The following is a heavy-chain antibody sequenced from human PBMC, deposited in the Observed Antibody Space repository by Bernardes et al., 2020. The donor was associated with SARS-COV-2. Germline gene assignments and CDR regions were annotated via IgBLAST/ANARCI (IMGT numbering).Heavy chain of an antibody. V-gene: IGHV3-7*01. Sequence: GGSLRLSCAASGFTFSSYWMSWVRQAPGKGLEWVANIKQDGSEKYYVDSVKGRFTISRDNAKNSLYLQMNSLRAEDTAVYYCATGTLFNAIKVAGPPLTSSYGMDVWGQGTTVTVSS. J-gene: IGHJ6*02. CDR2: IKQDGSEK. CDR1: GFTFSSYW. CDR3: ATGTLFNAIKVAGPPLTSSYGMDV. D-gene: IGHD6-19*01.